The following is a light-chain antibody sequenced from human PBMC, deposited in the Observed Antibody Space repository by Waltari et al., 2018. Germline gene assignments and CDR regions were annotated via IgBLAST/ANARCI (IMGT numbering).Light chain of an antibody. Sequence: QSALTQPAPVSGSPGQSIAIFCTGGSRDVAGYNALSWYQHHPGKDPRLIIFGVTNRPSGVSNRFSGSKSGNTASLTISGLQTEDEADYYCCSWTSRNTYVFGTGTKVTVL. CDR1: SRDVAGYNA. CDR2: GVT. V-gene: IGLV2-14*03. CDR3: CSWTSRNTYV. J-gene: IGLJ1*01.